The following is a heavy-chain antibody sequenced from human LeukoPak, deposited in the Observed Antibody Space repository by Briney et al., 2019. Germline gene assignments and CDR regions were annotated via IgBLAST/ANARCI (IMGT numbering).Heavy chain of an antibody. J-gene: IGHJ6*02. CDR2: INSDGSST. D-gene: IGHD2-2*01. V-gene: IGHV3-74*01. CDR1: GFTFSSYW. Sequence: GGSLRLSCAASGFTFSSYWMHWVRQAPGKGLVWVSRINSDGSSTSYADSVKGRFTISRDNSKNTLYLQMNSLRAEDTAVYYCARDKIVVVPAAMQDYYYYYGMDVWGQGTTVTVSS. CDR3: ARDKIVVVPAAMQDYYYYYGMDV.